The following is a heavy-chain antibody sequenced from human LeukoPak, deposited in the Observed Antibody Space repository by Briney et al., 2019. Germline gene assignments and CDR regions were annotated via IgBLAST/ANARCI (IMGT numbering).Heavy chain of an antibody. J-gene: IGHJ1*01. CDR2: IKTDGSEK. Sequence: GGSLRLSCEGSRFTFSNYWMGWVRQAPGKGLQWVANIKTDGSEKYYVGSVKSRFTISRDNAKNSLYLQMNSLRAEDTAVYYCATYSSLNRREFQYWGQGTLLTVSS. CDR3: ATYSSLNRREFQY. V-gene: IGHV3-7*01. CDR1: RFTFSNYW. D-gene: IGHD3-22*01.